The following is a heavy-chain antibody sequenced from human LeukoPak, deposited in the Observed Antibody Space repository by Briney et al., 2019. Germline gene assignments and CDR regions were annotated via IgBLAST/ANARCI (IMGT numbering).Heavy chain of an antibody. D-gene: IGHD2-21*02. V-gene: IGHV3-48*03. Sequence: GVSLRLSCAASGFTFSSYEMNWVRQAPGKGLEWVSYISSSGSTIYYADSVKGRFTISRDNAKNSLYLQMNSLRAEDTAVYYCARDAPSVVTDLAYEPYDAFDIWGQGTMVTVSS. CDR1: GFTFSSYE. CDR2: ISSSGSTI. CDR3: ARDAPSVVTDLAYEPYDAFDI. J-gene: IGHJ3*02.